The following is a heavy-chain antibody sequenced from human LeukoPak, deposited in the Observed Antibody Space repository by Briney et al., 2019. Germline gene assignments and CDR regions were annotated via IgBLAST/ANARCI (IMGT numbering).Heavy chain of an antibody. CDR3: ARGSRGAVAGGLDY. D-gene: IGHD6-19*01. V-gene: IGHV4-34*01. CDR1: GGSFSGYY. CDR2: INHSGST. Sequence: SETLSLTCAVYGGSFSGYYWSWIRQPPGKGLEWIWEINHSGSTNYNPSLKSRVTISVDTSKNQFSLKLSSVTAADTAAYYCARGSRGAVAGGLDYWGQGTLVTVSS. J-gene: IGHJ4*02.